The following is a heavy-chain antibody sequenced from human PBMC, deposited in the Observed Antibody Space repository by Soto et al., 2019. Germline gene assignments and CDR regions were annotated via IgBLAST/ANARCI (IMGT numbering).Heavy chain of an antibody. CDR1: GFTVGNNY. V-gene: IGHV3-53*01. D-gene: IGHD3-10*01. J-gene: IGHJ4*02. CDR2: IYSTGTT. CDR3: ATDGRGSGSHYTSFGY. Sequence: EVQLVESGGGLIQPGGSLKLSCAASGFTVGNNYMSWVLQAPGKRLECVSLIYSTGTTTYADSVKGRFTVSRDNAKNTLYLQMNSLRAKDTAVYYGATDGRGSGSHYTSFGYWGQGTLVTVSS.